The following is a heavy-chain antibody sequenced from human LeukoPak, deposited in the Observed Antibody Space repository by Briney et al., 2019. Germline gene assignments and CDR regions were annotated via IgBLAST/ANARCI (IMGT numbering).Heavy chain of an antibody. J-gene: IGHJ1*01. Sequence: SETLSLTCTVSSDSISSSYWSWIRQPPGRGLEWIGYIYYSGSTNYNPSLKSRVAISVDTSKNQFSLKLDSVTAADTAVYYCARGYCSSTICFQYFHHWGQGTLVTVSS. V-gene: IGHV4-59*01. CDR3: ARGYCSSTICFQYFHH. CDR1: SDSISSSY. CDR2: IYYSGST. D-gene: IGHD2-2*01.